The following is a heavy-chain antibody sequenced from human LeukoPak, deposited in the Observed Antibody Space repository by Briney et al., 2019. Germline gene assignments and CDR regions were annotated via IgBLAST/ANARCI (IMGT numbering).Heavy chain of an antibody. D-gene: IGHD5-12*01. CDR1: GYTFTSYG. CDR3: ARTSQYVERAATIPYGIYYFDC. Sequence: ASVKVSCKASGYTFTSYGINWVRQAPGQGLEWMGGISPYIGETNYAQKLQGRVTMTADTSTNTAYMELRSLRSDDTAVYYCARTSQYVERAATIPYGIYYFDCWGQGTLVTVSS. CDR2: ISPYIGET. J-gene: IGHJ4*02. V-gene: IGHV1-18*01.